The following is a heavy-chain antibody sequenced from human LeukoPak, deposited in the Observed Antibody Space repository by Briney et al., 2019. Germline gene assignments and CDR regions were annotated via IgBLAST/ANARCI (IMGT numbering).Heavy chain of an antibody. Sequence: GGSLRLSCAAAGFTFSSYSMNWVRQAPGKGLEWISYISSSNSTIYYADSVKGRFTISRDNAKNSLYLQMNSLRAEDAALYYCGRAYDFSRHWGQGTLVTVS. CDR1: GFTFSSYS. CDR3: GRAYDFSRH. J-gene: IGHJ4*02. CDR2: ISSSNSTI. D-gene: IGHD3-3*01. V-gene: IGHV3-48*04.